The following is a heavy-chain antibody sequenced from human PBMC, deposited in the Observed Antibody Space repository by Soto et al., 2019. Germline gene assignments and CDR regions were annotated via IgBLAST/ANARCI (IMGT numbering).Heavy chain of an antibody. V-gene: IGHV3-64*01. CDR2: ISSNGGST. CDR1: EFTFSSYA. D-gene: IGHD3-10*01. J-gene: IGHJ6*03. CDR3: ARDSYGSGSYFSTIYYYYYMDV. Sequence: GGSLRLSCAASEFTFSSYAMHWVRQAPGKGLEYVSAISSNGGSTYYANSVKGRFTISRDNSKNTLYLQMGSLRAEDMAVYYCARDSYGSGSYFSTIYYYYYMDVWGKGTTVTVSS.